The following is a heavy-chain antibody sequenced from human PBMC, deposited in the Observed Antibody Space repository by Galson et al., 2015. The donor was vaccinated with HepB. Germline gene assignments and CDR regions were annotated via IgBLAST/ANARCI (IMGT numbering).Heavy chain of an antibody. J-gene: IGHJ4*02. CDR3: VKGGPYSSSWFVY. V-gene: IGHV3-64D*06. Sequence: SLRLSCAASGFTFSDSAMHWVRQAPGKGLEYVSSISSNGGSRYYADSVKGRFTISRDSSKNTLWLQMSSLRAEDTAVYYCVKGGPYSSSWFVYWGQGTLVTVSS. CDR1: GFTFSDSA. CDR2: ISSNGGSR. D-gene: IGHD6-13*01.